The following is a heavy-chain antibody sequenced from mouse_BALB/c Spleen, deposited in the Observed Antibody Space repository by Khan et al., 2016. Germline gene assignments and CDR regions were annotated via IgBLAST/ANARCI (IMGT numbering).Heavy chain of an antibody. CDR2: IIPANGNT. J-gene: IGHJ4*01. Sequence: VQLQESGAELVKPGASVKLSCTASGFNIKDTYMHWVKQRPEQGLEWIGRIIPANGNTKYDPNFQGKATITADTSYNTAYLQLSSLTSEDTAVDYCAGGATGAMHYWGQGTSVIVSS. V-gene: IGHV14-3*02. CDR3: AGGATGAMHY. CDR1: GFNIKDTY.